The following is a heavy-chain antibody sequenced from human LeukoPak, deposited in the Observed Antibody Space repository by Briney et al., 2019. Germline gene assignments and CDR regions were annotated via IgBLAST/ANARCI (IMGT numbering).Heavy chain of an antibody. Sequence: PGGSLRLSCAASGFTVSSNYMSWVRQAPGKGLEWVSVIYSGGSTYYADSVKGRFTVSRDNSKNTLYLQMNSLRAEDTAVYYCHSSGYLNWDGDAFDIWGQGTMVTVSS. V-gene: IGHV3-66*01. CDR1: GFTVSSNY. J-gene: IGHJ3*02. CDR3: HSSGYLNWDGDAFDI. CDR2: IYSGGST. D-gene: IGHD3-22*01.